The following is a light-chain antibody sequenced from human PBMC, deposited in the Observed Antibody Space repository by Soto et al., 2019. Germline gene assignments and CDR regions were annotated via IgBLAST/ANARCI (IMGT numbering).Light chain of an antibody. CDR3: QQYNKWSPT. V-gene: IGKV3-15*01. CDR2: GAS. Sequence: ESVLPPSRARLSSLPGARATLSCMASQSVSSDLAWYHQKPGQAPRLLIYGASTRDTGIPARFSGSGSGTEFTLTISSLQSEDFAVYRCQQYNKWSPTSGRGTNVEIK. CDR1: QSVSSD. J-gene: IGKJ4*02.